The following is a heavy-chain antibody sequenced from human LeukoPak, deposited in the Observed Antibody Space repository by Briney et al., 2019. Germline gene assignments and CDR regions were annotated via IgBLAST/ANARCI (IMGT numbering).Heavy chain of an antibody. CDR3: ARDLDYYFDY. Sequence: GGSLRLSYAASGFTFSSYGMHWVRQAPGKGLEWVAVISYDGSNKYYADSVKGRFTISRDNSKNTLYLQMNSLRAEDTAVYYCARDLDYYFDYWGQGTLVTVSS. CDR1: GFTFSSYG. CDR2: ISYDGSNK. D-gene: IGHD4/OR15-4a*01. J-gene: IGHJ4*02. V-gene: IGHV3-30*03.